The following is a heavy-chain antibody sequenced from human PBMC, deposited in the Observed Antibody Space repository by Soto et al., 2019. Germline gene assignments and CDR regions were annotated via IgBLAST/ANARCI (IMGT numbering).Heavy chain of an antibody. D-gene: IGHD4-17*01. Sequence: EVQLVESGGGLVKPGGSLRLSCTASGFTFSSYNMNWVRQAPGKGLEWVSSISSSSNYIYYADSRKGRFTISRDNAKNSLYLQMNSLRAEDTAVYYCARENAYGDPNSFDYWGQGTLVTVSS. V-gene: IGHV3-21*02. CDR1: GFTFSSYN. CDR3: ARENAYGDPNSFDY. CDR2: ISSSSNYI. J-gene: IGHJ4*02.